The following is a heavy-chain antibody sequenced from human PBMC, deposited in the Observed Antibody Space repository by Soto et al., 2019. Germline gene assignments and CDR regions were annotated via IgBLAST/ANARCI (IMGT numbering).Heavy chain of an antibody. D-gene: IGHD3-10*01. CDR1: GFTFSSYS. CDR2: ISSSSSYI. CDR3: ARDLWFGELGYMDV. J-gene: IGHJ6*03. V-gene: IGHV3-21*01. Sequence: EVQLVESGGGLVKPGGSLRLSCAASGFTFSSYSMNWVCQAPGKGLEWVSSISSSSSYIYYADSVKGRFTISRDNAKNSLYLQMKSLRAEDTAVYYCARDLWFGELGYMDVWGKGTTVTVSS.